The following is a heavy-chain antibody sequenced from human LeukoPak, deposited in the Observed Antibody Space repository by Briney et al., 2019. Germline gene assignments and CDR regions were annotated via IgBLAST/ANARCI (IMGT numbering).Heavy chain of an antibody. D-gene: IGHD6-19*01. CDR1: GYTFPSYD. CDR3: AAYSSGWYSTGNDAFDI. Sequence: ASVKVSCKASGYTFPSYDINWVRQATGQGLEWMGWMNPNSGNTGYAQKFQGRVTMTRNTSISTAYMELSSLRSEDTAVYYCAAYSSGWYSTGNDAFDIWGQGTMVTVSS. V-gene: IGHV1-8*01. CDR2: MNPNSGNT. J-gene: IGHJ3*02.